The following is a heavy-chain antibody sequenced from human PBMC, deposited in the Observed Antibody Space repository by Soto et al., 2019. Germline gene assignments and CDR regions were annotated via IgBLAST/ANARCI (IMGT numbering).Heavy chain of an antibody. V-gene: IGHV3-30-3*01. CDR3: ARDLVYCSGGSCYIYYYGMDV. Sequence: QVQLVESGGGVVQPGRSLRLSCAASGFTFSSYAMHWVRQAPGKGLEWVAVISYDGSNKYYADSVKGRFTISRDNSKNSLYLQMNSLRAEDTAVYYCARDLVYCSGGSCYIYYYGMDVWGQGTTVTVSS. CDR1: GFTFSSYA. J-gene: IGHJ6*02. CDR2: ISYDGSNK. D-gene: IGHD2-15*01.